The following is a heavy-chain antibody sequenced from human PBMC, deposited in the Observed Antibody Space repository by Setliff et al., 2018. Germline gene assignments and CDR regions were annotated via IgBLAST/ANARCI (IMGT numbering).Heavy chain of an antibody. Sequence: AGGSLRLSCAASGFTFSNHGMHWVRQAPGKGLEWVAFIRHDGNNKYYKDSVRGRFTISRDNSKNTVYPQMNNLRPEDTAVYYCAKELIEVMMTGLEFWGQGTMVTVSS. V-gene: IGHV3-30*02. D-gene: IGHD3-22*01. CDR2: IRHDGNNK. CDR3: AKELIEVMMTGLEF. J-gene: IGHJ4*02. CDR1: GFTFSNHG.